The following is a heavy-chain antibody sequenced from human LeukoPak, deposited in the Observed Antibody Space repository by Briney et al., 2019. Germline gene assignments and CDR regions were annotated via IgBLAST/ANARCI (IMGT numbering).Heavy chain of an antibody. CDR1: GFTFSSYS. CDR2: ISSSSSYI. D-gene: IGHD5-12*01. V-gene: IGHV3-21*01. Sequence: PGGSLRLSCAASGFTFSSYSMNWVRQAPGKGLEWVSSISSSSSYIYYADSVKGRFTISRDNAKNSLYLQMNSLRAEDTAVYYCARDRGCERGYFDYWGQGTLVTVSS. J-gene: IGHJ4*02. CDR3: ARDRGCERGYFDY.